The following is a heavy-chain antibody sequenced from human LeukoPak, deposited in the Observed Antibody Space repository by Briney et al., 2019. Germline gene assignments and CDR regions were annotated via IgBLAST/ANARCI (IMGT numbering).Heavy chain of an antibody. Sequence: SVKVSCKASGGTFSSYAISWVRQAPGQGLEWMGGIIPIFGTANYAQKFQGRVTITADESTSTAYMELSSLRSEDTAVYYCAREGFSTSHHNWFDPWGQGTLATVSS. CDR3: AREGFSTSHHNWFDP. CDR2: IIPIFGTA. CDR1: GGTFSSYA. J-gene: IGHJ5*02. D-gene: IGHD2-2*01. V-gene: IGHV1-69*13.